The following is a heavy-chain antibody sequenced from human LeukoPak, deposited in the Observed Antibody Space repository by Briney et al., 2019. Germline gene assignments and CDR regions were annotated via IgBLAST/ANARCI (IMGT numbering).Heavy chain of an antibody. V-gene: IGHV3-11*04. CDR3: VSLRIVVRGVIVTSGDV. CDR2: IDMSATTI. D-gene: IGHD3-10*01. Sequence: PGGSLRLSCAASGFTFSDYYMGWIRQAPGKGLEWVSYIDMSATTIYYADSVKGRFTISRDNAKNSLFLQMNSLRAEDTAVYYCVSLRIVVRGVIVTSGDVWGQGTTVTVSS. J-gene: IGHJ6*02. CDR1: GFTFSDYY.